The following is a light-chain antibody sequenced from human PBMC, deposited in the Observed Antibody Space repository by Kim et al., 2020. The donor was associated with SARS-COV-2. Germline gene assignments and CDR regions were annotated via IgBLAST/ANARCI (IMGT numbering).Light chain of an antibody. CDR1: SGSIDDNY. Sequence: NFMLTQPHSVSESPGKTVTISCTHSSGSIDDNYVQWYQQRPGGVPTTVIYEDDQRPSGVSDRFSGSIDNSSNSASLTISGLRTEDEADYYCQSYNRDNVIFGGGTQLTVL. J-gene: IGLJ2*01. CDR2: EDD. CDR3: QSYNRDNVI. V-gene: IGLV6-57*04.